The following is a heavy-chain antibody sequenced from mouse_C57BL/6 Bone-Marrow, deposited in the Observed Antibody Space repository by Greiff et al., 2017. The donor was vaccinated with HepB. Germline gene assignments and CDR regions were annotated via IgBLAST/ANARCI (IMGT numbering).Heavy chain of an antibody. V-gene: IGHV1-9*01. J-gene: IGHJ4*01. CDR1: GYTFTGYW. Sequence: QVQLQQSGAELMKPGASVKLSCKATGYTFTGYWIEWVKLRPGHGLEWIGEILPGSGSTNYNEKFKGKATFTADTSSNTAYMQLSSLTTEDSAIYYCARETYYSNYVDYAMDYWGQGTSVTVSS. CDR3: ARETYYSNYVDYAMDY. CDR2: ILPGSGST. D-gene: IGHD2-5*01.